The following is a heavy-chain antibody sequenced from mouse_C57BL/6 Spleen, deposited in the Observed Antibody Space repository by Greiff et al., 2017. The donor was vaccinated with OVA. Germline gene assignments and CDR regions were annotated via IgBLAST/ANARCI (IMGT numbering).Heavy chain of an antibody. CDR2: INPNYGTT. V-gene: IGHV1-39*01. D-gene: IGHD2-4*01. Sequence: EVQLQQSGPELVKPGASVKISCKASGYSFTDYNMNWVKQSNGTSLEWIGVINPNYGTTSYNQKFKGKATLTVDQSSSTAYMQLNSLTSEDSAVYYCARGGDYDYNYAMDYWGQGTSVTVSS. CDR1: GYSFTDYN. CDR3: ARGGDYDYNYAMDY. J-gene: IGHJ4*01.